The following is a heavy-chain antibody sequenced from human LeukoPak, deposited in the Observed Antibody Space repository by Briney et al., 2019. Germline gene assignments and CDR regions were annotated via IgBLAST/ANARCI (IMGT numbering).Heavy chain of an antibody. J-gene: IGHJ4*02. D-gene: IGHD2-15*01. CDR1: GYTFTSYG. CDR3: ARDLGYCSGGSRYSFSY. V-gene: IGHV1-18*04. Sequence: ASEKVSCKASGYTFTSYGISWVRQAPGQGLEWMGWISAYNGNTNYAQKLQGRVTMTTDTSTSTAYMELRSLRSDDTAVYYCARDLGYCSGGSRYSFSYWGQGTLVTVSS. CDR2: ISAYNGNT.